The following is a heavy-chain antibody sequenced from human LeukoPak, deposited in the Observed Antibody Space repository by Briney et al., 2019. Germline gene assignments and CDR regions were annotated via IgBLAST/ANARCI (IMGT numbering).Heavy chain of an antibody. D-gene: IGHD3-3*01. Sequence: GGSLRLSCAASGFTFSNAWMSWVRQAPGKGLEWVGRIKSKTDGGTTDYAAPVKGRFTISRDDSKNTLYLQMNSLKTEDTAVYYCTKDKEWRDAFDIWGQGTMVTVSS. CDR1: GFTFSNAW. V-gene: IGHV3-15*01. CDR2: IKSKTDGGTT. J-gene: IGHJ3*02. CDR3: TKDKEWRDAFDI.